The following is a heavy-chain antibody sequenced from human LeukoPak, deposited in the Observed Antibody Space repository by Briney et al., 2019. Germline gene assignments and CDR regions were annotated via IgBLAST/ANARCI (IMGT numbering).Heavy chain of an antibody. Sequence: QTGGSLRLSCAASGFTFDDYGMSWVRQAPGKGLEWVSGINWNGGSTGYADSVKGRFTISRDNAKNSLYLQMNSLRAEDTALYYCARTEWELGPYAFDIWGQGTVVTVSS. CDR1: GFTFDDYG. CDR2: INWNGGST. D-gene: IGHD7-27*01. V-gene: IGHV3-20*04. CDR3: ARTEWELGPYAFDI. J-gene: IGHJ3*02.